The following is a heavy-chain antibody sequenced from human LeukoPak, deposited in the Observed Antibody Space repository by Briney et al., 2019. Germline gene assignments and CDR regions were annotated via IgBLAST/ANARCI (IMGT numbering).Heavy chain of an antibody. J-gene: IGHJ5*02. Sequence: GGSLRLSCAASGLTFRNHAMSWVRQAPGKGLEWVSAIYTGGSTYYAGSVKGRFTISRDNSKNTLYLQMNSLRAEDTAVYYCARIYLKQASASWGQGTLVTVSS. CDR1: GLTFRNHA. CDR3: ARIYLKQASAS. D-gene: IGHD3-10*01. V-gene: IGHV3-66*01. CDR2: IYTGGST.